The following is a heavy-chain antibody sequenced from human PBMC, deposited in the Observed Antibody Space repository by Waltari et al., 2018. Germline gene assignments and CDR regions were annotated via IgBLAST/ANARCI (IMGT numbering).Heavy chain of an antibody. V-gene: IGHV4-59*01. Sequence: QVQLQESGPGLVKPSETLSLTCTVSGGSISSYYWSWIRQPPGKGLEWIGYIYYSGSTNYNPSLKSRVTISVDTSKNQFSLKLSSVTAADTAVYYCARESLGEGYLDYWGQGTLVTVSS. CDR3: ARESLGEGYLDY. CDR1: GGSISSYY. D-gene: IGHD3-16*01. J-gene: IGHJ4*02. CDR2: IYYSGST.